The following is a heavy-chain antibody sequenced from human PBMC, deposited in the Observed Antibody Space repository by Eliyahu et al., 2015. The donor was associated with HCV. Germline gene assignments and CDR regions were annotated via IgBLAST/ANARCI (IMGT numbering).Heavy chain of an antibody. CDR1: GFTLSNSA. Sequence: QLVESGGGVVQPGGSLXLSXVASGFTLSNSAFHWVRHAPGKGLEWVAFIRFDGGKKSYXXSVQGRFTISRETSKNSLYLHMNSLRPEDTAVYYCAKGAGPYSYFDVWGRGTSVTVSS. CDR2: IRFDGGKK. J-gene: IGHJ2*01. V-gene: IGHV3-30*02. D-gene: IGHD2-15*01. CDR3: AKGAGPYSYFDV.